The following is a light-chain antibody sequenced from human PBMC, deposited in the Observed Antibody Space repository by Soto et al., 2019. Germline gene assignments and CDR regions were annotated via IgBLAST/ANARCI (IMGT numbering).Light chain of an antibody. CDR2: DAS. CDR1: QNLNNK. CDR3: QQYNSWPLT. Sequence: ETVMTQSPATLSVSPGERATLSCRASQNLNNKLAWYQQKPGQGPRLLIYDASTRASGIPARFSGSGSGTDFTLTISSLQSEDTAIYCCQQYNSWPLTFGGGTKVEI. J-gene: IGKJ4*01. V-gene: IGKV3-15*01.